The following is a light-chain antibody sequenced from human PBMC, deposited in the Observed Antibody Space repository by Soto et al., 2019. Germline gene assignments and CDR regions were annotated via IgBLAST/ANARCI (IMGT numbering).Light chain of an antibody. CDR2: EVT. CDR1: SSDIGVYDY. J-gene: IGLJ2*01. Sequence: QSALTQPASVSGSPGQSITISCTGTSSDIGVYDYVSWYQQHPGKAPKLIIYEVTNRPSGLSNRFSGSKSDNTASLTISGLQAEDEADYYCQSYDADFVIFGGGTKVTVL. V-gene: IGLV2-14*01. CDR3: QSYDADFVI.